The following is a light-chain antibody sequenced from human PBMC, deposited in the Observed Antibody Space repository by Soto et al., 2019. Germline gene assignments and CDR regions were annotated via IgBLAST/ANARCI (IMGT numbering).Light chain of an antibody. CDR2: GTS. Sequence: EVVMTQSPASLSVSPGERATLPCRASQSVTTNLAWYQQKPGQAPRLLIYGTSNRASGIPARFSGGRSGTEYTLIISSLQSEDFAVYYCQQYNKWPSTFGQGTKVDIK. J-gene: IGKJ1*01. V-gene: IGKV3-15*01. CDR3: QQYNKWPST. CDR1: QSVTTN.